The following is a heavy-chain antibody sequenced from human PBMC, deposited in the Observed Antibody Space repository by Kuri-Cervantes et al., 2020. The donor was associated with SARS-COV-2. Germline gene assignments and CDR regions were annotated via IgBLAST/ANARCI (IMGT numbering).Heavy chain of an antibody. Sequence: GESLKISCAASGFTFSSYSMNWVRQAPGKGLGWVSSISSSSSYINYADSVKGRFTISRDNAKNSLYLQTNSLSAEGTAVYYCARDGGAGYYYMDVWGKGTTVTVSS. V-gene: IGHV3-21*01. J-gene: IGHJ6*03. CDR3: ARDGGAGYYYMDV. CDR1: GFTFSSYS. CDR2: ISSSSSYI. D-gene: IGHD3-22*01.